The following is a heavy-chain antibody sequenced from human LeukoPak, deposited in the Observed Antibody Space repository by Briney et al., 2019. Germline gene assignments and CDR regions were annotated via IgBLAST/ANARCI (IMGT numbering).Heavy chain of an antibody. CDR1: GGSINNGGYY. CDR2: IYYSGSS. D-gene: IGHD5-24*01. J-gene: IGHJ6*02. V-gene: IGHV4-31*03. Sequence: SETLSLTCTVSGGSINNGGYYWSWIRQHPGKGLEWIGYIYYSGSSYYNPSLRSRVTISVDTSKNHFSLKLSSVTAADTAVYYCAREDSRDGSNYNYYGTDVWGQGTTVTVSS. CDR3: AREDSRDGSNYNYYGTDV.